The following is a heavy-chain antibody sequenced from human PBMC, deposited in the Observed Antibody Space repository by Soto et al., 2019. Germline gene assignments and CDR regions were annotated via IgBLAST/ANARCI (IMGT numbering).Heavy chain of an antibody. D-gene: IGHD6-6*01. J-gene: IGHJ6*02. CDR3: ARDRAARPYYYYGMDV. Sequence: GGSLRLSCAASGFTFSSYAMHWVRQAPGKGLEWVAVISYDGSNKYYADSVKGRFTISRDNSKNTLYLQMNSLRAEDTAVYYCARDRAARPYYYYGMDVWGQGTTVTVSS. CDR1: GFTFSSYA. CDR2: ISYDGSNK. V-gene: IGHV3-30-3*01.